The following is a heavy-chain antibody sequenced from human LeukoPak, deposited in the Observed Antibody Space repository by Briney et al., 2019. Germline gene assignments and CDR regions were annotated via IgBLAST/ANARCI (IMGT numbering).Heavy chain of an antibody. J-gene: IGHJ4*02. Sequence: SETLSLTCTVSGGSISDYYWSWIRQSPGKGLEWIGYIYYSGTTTYNPSLKSRVTISLDTSKNQFSLKLSSVTAADTAVYYCARGANWGSPDYWGQGTLVTVPS. CDR3: ARGANWGSPDY. D-gene: IGHD7-27*01. CDR2: IYYSGTT. V-gene: IGHV4-59*01. CDR1: GGSISDYY.